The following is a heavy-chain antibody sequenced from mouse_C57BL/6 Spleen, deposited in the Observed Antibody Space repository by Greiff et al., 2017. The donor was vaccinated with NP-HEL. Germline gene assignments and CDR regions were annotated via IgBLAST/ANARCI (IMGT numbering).Heavy chain of an antibody. CDR3: ARDSYYYGSSRYFDV. J-gene: IGHJ1*03. CDR2: FDPNSGGT. D-gene: IGHD1-1*01. CDR1: GYTFTSYW. V-gene: IGHV1-72*01. Sequence: QVQLQQPGAELVKPGASVKLSCKASGYTFTSYWMHWVKQRPGRGLEWIGRFDPNSGGTKYNEKFKSKATLTVDKPSSQAYMQLSSLTSEDSAVYYCARDSYYYGSSRYFDVWGTGTTVTVSS.